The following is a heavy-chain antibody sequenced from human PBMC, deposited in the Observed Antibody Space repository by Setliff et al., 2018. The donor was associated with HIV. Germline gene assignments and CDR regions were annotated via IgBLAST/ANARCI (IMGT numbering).Heavy chain of an antibody. D-gene: IGHD3-3*01. Sequence: SVKVSCKASGDTFNNCAVTWVRQAPGQGLEWMGGSIPLFGTTNYAQKFQGRVTLTTDESTNTAYMELSNLRSEDTAVYYCARDPLRISDRFNFHFGMDVWGQGTTVTVSS. CDR3: ARDPLRISDRFNFHFGMDV. CDR2: SIPLFGTT. CDR1: GDTFNNCA. V-gene: IGHV1-69*05. J-gene: IGHJ6*02.